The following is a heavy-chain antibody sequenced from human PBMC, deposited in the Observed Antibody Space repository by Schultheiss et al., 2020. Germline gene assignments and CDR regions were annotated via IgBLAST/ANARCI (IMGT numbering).Heavy chain of an antibody. CDR1: GFASSIYG. J-gene: IGHJ4*02. V-gene: IGHV3-30*18. D-gene: IGHD1-26*01. Sequence: GGSLRLSCAASGFASSIYGMHWVRQAPGKGLEWLADISYDGSNIHYADSVKGRFTISRDNSKNTLYLQMNSLRVEDTAMYYCAKYDGGSYNPIDYWGQGTLVTVSS. CDR2: ISYDGSNI. CDR3: AKYDGGSYNPIDY.